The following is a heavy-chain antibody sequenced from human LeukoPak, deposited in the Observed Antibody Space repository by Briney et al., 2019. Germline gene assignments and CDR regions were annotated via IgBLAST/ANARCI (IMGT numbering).Heavy chain of an antibody. CDR1: GGSIRSSYYY. CDR2: IYYSGST. J-gene: IGHJ4*02. V-gene: IGHV4-39*01. D-gene: IGHD1-26*01. Sequence: SETLSLTCTVSGGSIRSSYYYWGWIRQPPGKGLEWIGSIYYSGSTYYNPSLKSRVTISVDTSKNQFSLKLSSVTAADTAVYYCARLGGSYFLSYWGQGTLVTVSS. CDR3: ARLGGSYFLSY.